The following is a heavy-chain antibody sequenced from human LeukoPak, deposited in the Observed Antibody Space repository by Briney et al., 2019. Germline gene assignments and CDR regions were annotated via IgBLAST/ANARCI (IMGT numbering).Heavy chain of an antibody. CDR2: IDHSGST. D-gene: IGHD2-2*01. V-gene: IGHV4-30-2*01. Sequence: SQTLSLTWAVSGASITSGGYSWSWIRQPPGKGLEWIGYIDHSGSTHYNPSLKRRLTISADRSKNQFSLKLSSVTAADTAVYYCARAVGYCTSTSCSNLILDVWGKGATVTVSS. CDR3: ARAVGYCTSTSCSNLILDV. CDR1: GASITSGGYS. J-gene: IGHJ6*04.